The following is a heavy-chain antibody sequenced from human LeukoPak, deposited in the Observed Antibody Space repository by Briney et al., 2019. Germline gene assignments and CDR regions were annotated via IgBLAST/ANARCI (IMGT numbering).Heavy chain of an antibody. Sequence: ASVKVSCETSGYTFSDFGMSWVRQAPGQGREWMGWISAYNGDTNYAHNLQGRVTMNTHTSTRTAYMELRSLRSDATAVYYCARGRPSDYWGQGTLVTVSS. CDR3: ARGRPSDY. CDR2: ISAYNGDT. CDR1: GYTFSDFG. V-gene: IGHV1-18*01. J-gene: IGHJ4*02.